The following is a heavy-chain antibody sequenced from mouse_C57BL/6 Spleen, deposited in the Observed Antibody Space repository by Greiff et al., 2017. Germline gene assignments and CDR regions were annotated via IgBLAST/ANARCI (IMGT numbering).Heavy chain of an antibody. CDR1: GYTFTGYW. V-gene: IGHV1-53*01. Sequence: QVQLQQPGTELVKPGASVKLSCKASGYTFTGYWMHWVKQRPGQGLEWIGNINPSNGGTNYNEKFKSKATLTVDKSSSTAYMQLSSLTSEDSAVYYCARDGYDACWFADWGQGTLVTVSA. CDR2: INPSNGGT. J-gene: IGHJ3*01. D-gene: IGHD2-2*01. CDR3: ARDGYDACWFAD.